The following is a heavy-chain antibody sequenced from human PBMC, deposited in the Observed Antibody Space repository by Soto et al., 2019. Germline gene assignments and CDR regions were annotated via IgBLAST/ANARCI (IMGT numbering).Heavy chain of an antibody. D-gene: IGHD6-13*01. CDR2: ISSSSSTI. Sequence: GGSLRLSWAASGFTFSSYSMNWVRQAPGKGLEWVSYISSSSSTIYYADSVKGRFTISRDNAKNSLYLQMNSLRAEDTAVYYCARAPLPQAGTTARYNWFDPWGKGTLVPVSS. V-gene: IGHV3-48*01. CDR3: ARAPLPQAGTTARYNWFDP. J-gene: IGHJ5*02. CDR1: GFTFSSYS.